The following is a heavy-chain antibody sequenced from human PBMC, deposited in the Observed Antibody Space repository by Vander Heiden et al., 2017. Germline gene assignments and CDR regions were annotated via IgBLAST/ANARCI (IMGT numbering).Heavy chain of an antibody. D-gene: IGHD3-22*01. CDR1: GFTVSSNY. CDR2: IYSGGST. CDR3: ARDTYYDSSGPHDAFDI. J-gene: IGHJ3*02. V-gene: IGHV3-53*01. Sequence: EVQLVESGGGLIQPGGSLRLSCAASGFTVSSNYMSWVRQAPGKGLEWVSVIYSGGSTYYADSVKGRFTISRDKSKNTLYLQMNSLRAEDTAVYYCARDTYYDSSGPHDAFDIWGQGTMVTVSA.